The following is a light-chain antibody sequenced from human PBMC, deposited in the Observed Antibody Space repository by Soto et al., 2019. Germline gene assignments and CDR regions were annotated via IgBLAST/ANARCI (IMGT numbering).Light chain of an antibody. CDR2: DAS. Sequence: DIQMTQSPSTLSASVGDRVTITCRASESIYTWLAWYQQKPGKSPKLLMFDASSLESGVPSRFSGRGSGTEFTLTISSLQADDFATYYCQQYNTFPHTFGQGTKLAMK. CDR3: QQYNTFPHT. J-gene: IGKJ2*01. V-gene: IGKV1-5*01. CDR1: ESIYTW.